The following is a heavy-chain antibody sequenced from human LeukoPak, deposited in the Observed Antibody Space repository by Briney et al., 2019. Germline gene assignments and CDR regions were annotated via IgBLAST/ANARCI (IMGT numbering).Heavy chain of an antibody. CDR3: ARVGGFGELLGKDAFDI. Sequence: KPSETLSLTCTVSGGSISSYYWSWIRQPPGKGLEWLGYIYYSGSTNYNPSLKSRVTISVDTSKNQFSLKLSSVTAADTAVYYCARVGGFGELLGKDAFDIWGQGTMVTVSS. CDR2: IYYSGST. D-gene: IGHD3-10*01. V-gene: IGHV4-59*01. CDR1: GGSISSYY. J-gene: IGHJ3*02.